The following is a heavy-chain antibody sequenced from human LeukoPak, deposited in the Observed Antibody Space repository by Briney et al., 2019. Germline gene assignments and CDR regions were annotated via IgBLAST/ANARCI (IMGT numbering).Heavy chain of an antibody. V-gene: IGHV3-49*04. D-gene: IGHD3-22*01. CDR3: TTGSYHESSGYRFDY. Sequence: GGSLRLSCTTSGLTFGDNAMSWVRQAPGKGLEGLGFIRNKGNGGTTEYAASVKGRFTISRDDSESITYLQMNSLRTEDTAVYYCTTGSYHESSGYRFDYWGQGTLVTVSS. J-gene: IGHJ4*02. CDR1: GLTFGDNA. CDR2: IRNKGNGGTT.